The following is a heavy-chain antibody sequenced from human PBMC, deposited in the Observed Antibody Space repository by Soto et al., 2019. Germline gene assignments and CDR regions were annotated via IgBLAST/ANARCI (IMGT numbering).Heavy chain of an antibody. D-gene: IGHD6-13*01. CDR1: GDSFSNYW. CDR3: ARAPGMADFDY. CDR2: IYPGDSIT. V-gene: IGHV5-51*01. Sequence: GESLKISCKGSGDSFSNYWIGWVRQMPGKGLEWMGIIYPGDSITTYSPSFQGLVTISADKSINTAYLQWNSLRASDTAIYFCARAPGMADFDYWGQGTLVTVS. J-gene: IGHJ4*02.